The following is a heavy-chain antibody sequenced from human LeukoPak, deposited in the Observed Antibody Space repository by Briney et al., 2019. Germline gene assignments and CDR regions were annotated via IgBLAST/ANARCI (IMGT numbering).Heavy chain of an antibody. D-gene: IGHD5-18*01. J-gene: IGHJ4*02. CDR2: IYGGGST. V-gene: IGHV3-53*01. CDR1: GFTVSTSY. CDR3: ARGYSSGWPDF. Sequence: GGSLRLSCAASGFTVSTSYMNWVRQAPGRGLEWVSVIYGGGSTYYADSVRGRFTISRDNSKNTLYLQMNSLRAEDTALYFCARGYSSGWPDFWGQGTLVTVSS.